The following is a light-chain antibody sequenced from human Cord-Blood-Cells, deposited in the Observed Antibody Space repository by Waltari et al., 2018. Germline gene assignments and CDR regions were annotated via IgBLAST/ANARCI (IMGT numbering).Light chain of an antibody. J-gene: IGKJ2*01. Sequence: DIVMTQSPASLAVSLGARATINCNSIQGVLYSSNNKNYLAWYQQKPGQPPKLLIYWASTRESGVPDRFSGSGSGTDFTLTISSLQAEDVAVYYCQQYYSTPYTFGQGTKLEIK. V-gene: IGKV4-1*01. CDR2: WAS. CDR1: QGVLYSSNNKNY. CDR3: QQYYSTPYT.